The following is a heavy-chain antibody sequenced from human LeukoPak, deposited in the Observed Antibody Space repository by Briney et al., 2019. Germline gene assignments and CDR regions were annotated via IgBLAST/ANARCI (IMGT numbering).Heavy chain of an antibody. CDR1: GGTFSSYA. CDR2: IIPIFGTA. J-gene: IGHJ5*02. D-gene: IGHD1-26*01. V-gene: IGHV1-69*05. CDR3: ARGVRYSGSPKWFDP. Sequence: SSVKVSCKASGGTFSSYAISWVRRAPGQGLEWLGGIIPIFGTAIYAQKFQGRVTITTDESTSTAYTELSSLRSEDTAVYYCARGVRYSGSPKWFDPWGQGTLVTVSS.